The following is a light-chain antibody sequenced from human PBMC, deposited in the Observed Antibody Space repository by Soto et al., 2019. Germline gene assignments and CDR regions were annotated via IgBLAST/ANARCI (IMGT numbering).Light chain of an antibody. CDR2: GAS. Sequence: EIVLTQSPGTLSLSPGERATLSCRASQSVSSGYLAWYQQKPGQAPRLLIYGASSRATGIPDRFSGSGSGTDFTLIISGLEPEDFAVYYCQQYVTSPLTFGGGTKVEIK. CDR3: QQYVTSPLT. CDR1: QSVSSGY. J-gene: IGKJ4*01. V-gene: IGKV3-20*01.